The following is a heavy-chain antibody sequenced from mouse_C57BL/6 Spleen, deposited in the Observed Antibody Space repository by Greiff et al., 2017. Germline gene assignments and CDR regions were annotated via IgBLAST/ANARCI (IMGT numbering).Heavy chain of an antibody. J-gene: IGHJ4*01. CDR2: IYPGSGST. V-gene: IGHV1-55*01. D-gene: IGHD1-1*01. CDR1: GYTFTSYW. CDR3: AREGIYYYGRDAMDD. Sequence: VQLQQPGAELVKPGASVQMSCKASGYTFTSYWITWVKQRPGQGLAWIGDIYPGSGSTNYNEKFKSKATLTVDTSSSTAYMQLSSLTSEDSAVYYCAREGIYYYGRDAMDDWGQGTSVTVSS.